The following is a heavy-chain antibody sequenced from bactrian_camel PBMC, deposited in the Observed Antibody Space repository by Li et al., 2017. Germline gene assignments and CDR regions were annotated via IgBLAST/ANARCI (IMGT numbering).Heavy chain of an antibody. J-gene: IGHJ4*01. Sequence: HVQLVESGGDSVQAGGSLRLSCAASGFTFSSYYMSWVRQAPGKAPEWVSSISGGSWQTFYADSVQGRFTISRENGLNTAYLQMDSLKSEDTALYFCVTGGFGNWGQGTQVTVS. CDR3: VTGGFGN. CDR2: ISGGSWQT. CDR1: GFTFSSYY. D-gene: IGHD5*01. V-gene: IGHV3-2*01.